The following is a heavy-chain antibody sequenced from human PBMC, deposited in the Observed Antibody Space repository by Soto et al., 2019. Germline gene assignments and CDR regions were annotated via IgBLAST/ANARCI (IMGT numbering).Heavy chain of an antibody. V-gene: IGHV1-2*02. J-gene: IGHJ3*02. CDR1: GYSFTDYY. CDR3: ARGPYGDNAFDI. Sequence: ASVKVSCKASGYSFTDYYMHWIRQAPGQGLEWMGWIAPHRDGTEFAQKFQGRITLTEDTSTSTAYMELKGLTSAATAVYFCARGPYGDNAFDIWGQGTVVTVSS. D-gene: IGHD4-17*01. CDR2: IAPHRDGT.